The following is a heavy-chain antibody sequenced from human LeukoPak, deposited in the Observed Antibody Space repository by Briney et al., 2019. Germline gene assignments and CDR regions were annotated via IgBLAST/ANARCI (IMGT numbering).Heavy chain of an antibody. J-gene: IGHJ4*02. Sequence: PGGSLRLSCAASGFTFSSYVMHWVRQAPGKGLEWVAVISYDGSNKYYADSVKGRFTISRDNSKDTLYLQMSSVRVDDTAVYYCARDRGRYYDSRGFYWGYYFDSWGQGILVTVST. CDR3: ARDRGRYYDSRGFYWGYYFDS. CDR1: GFTFSSYV. CDR2: ISYDGSNK. D-gene: IGHD3-22*01. V-gene: IGHV3-30-3*01.